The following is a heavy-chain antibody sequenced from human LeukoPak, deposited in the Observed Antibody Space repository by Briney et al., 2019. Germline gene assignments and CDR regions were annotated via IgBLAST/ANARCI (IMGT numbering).Heavy chain of an antibody. CDR3: ARGITMLSAAFDI. J-gene: IGHJ3*02. Sequence: GGSLRLSCAASGFTFSSYSMNWVRQAPGKGLEWVSSISSSSSYIYYADSVKGRFTISRDNAKNSLYLQMNSLRAEDTAVYYCARGITMLSAAFDIWGQGTMVTVSS. CDR1: GFTFSSYS. CDR2: ISSSSSYI. D-gene: IGHD3-10*02. V-gene: IGHV3-21*01.